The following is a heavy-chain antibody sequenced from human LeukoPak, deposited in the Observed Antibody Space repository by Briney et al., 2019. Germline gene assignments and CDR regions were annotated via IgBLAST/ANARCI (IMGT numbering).Heavy chain of an antibody. CDR2: ISYDGSNK. CDR1: GFTFSSYG. CDR3: AKDVMATPGY. D-gene: IGHD2-8*01. Sequence: PGGSLRLSCAASGFTFSSYGMHWVRQAPGKGLEWVAVISYDGSNKHYADSVKGRFTISRDNSKNTLYLQMNSLRAEDTAVYYCAKDVMATPGYWGQGTLVTVSS. J-gene: IGHJ4*02. V-gene: IGHV3-30*18.